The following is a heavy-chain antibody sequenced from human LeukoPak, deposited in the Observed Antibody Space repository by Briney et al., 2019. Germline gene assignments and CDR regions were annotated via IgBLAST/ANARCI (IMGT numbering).Heavy chain of an antibody. CDR3: ARPYSGFGYALHDY. V-gene: IGHV1-2*02. CDR1: GYTFTSYY. D-gene: IGHD1-26*01. J-gene: IGHJ4*02. Sequence: ASVKVSCKASGYTFTSYYMHWVRQAPGQGLEWMGWINPNSGGTNYAQKFQGRVTMTRDTSISTAYMELSSLRSDDTAMYYCARPYSGFGYALHDYWGQGTLVTVSS. CDR2: INPNSGGT.